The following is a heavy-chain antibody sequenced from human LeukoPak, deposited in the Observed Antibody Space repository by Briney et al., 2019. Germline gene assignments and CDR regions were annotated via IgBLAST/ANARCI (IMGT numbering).Heavy chain of an antibody. V-gene: IGHV5-51*01. CDR2: IYPGDSDT. CDR1: GYSFTSYW. Sequence: GESLKISCKGSGYSFTSYWIGWVRQLPGKGLGWMGIIYPGDSDTRYSPSFQGQVTISADKSISTAYLQWSSLKASDTAMYYCARHPFEGASPTNLDYWGQGTLVTVSS. CDR3: ARHPFEGASPTNLDY. J-gene: IGHJ4*02. D-gene: IGHD1-14*01.